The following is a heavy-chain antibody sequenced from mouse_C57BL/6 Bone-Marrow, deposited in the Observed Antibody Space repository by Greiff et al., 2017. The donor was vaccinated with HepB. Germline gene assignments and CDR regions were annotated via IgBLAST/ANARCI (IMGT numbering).Heavy chain of an antibody. J-gene: IGHJ1*03. CDR1: GYTFTDYY. CDR2: INPYNGGT. V-gene: IGHV1-19*01. D-gene: IGHD1-1*01. Sequence: VQLQQSGPVLVKPGASVKMSCKASGYTFTDYYMNWVKQSHGKSLEWIGVINPYNGGTSYNQKFKGKATLTVAKSSSTAYMELNSLTSEDSAVYYCAKEGVITTVVATPYWYFDVWGTGTTVTVSS. CDR3: AKEGVITTVVATPYWYFDV.